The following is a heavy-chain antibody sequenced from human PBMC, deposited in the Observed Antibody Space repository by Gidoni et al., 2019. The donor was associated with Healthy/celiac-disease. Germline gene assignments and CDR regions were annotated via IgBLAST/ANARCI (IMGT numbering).Heavy chain of an antibody. J-gene: IGHJ4*02. D-gene: IGHD3-3*01. CDR2: ISGSGGST. CDR3: KSSDGRFLEWLTFDY. CDR1: GFTFSSYA. Sequence: EVQLLESGGGLVQPGGSLRLSCAASGFTFSSYAMSWVRQAPGKGLEWVSAISGSGGSTYYADSVKGRFTISRDNSKNTLYLQMNSLRAEDTAVYYCKSSDGRFLEWLTFDYWGQGTLVTVSS. V-gene: IGHV3-23*01.